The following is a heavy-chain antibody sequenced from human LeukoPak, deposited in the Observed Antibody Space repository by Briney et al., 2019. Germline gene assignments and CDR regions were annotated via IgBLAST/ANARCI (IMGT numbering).Heavy chain of an antibody. V-gene: IGHV1-8*02. CDR1: GGTFSSYA. Sequence: ASVKVSCKASGGTFSSYAISWVRQATGQGLEWMGWMNPNSGNTGYAQKFQGRVTMTRDTSISTAYMELSRLRSDDTAVYYCARDPPNGLHAFDIWGQGTMVTVSS. CDR3: ARDPPNGLHAFDI. CDR2: MNPNSGNT. J-gene: IGHJ3*02. D-gene: IGHD2-8*01.